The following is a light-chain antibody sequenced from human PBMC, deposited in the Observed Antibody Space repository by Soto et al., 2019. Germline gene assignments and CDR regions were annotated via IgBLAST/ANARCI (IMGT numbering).Light chain of an antibody. CDR3: QQFGSSPGFT. Sequence: EIVLTQSPGTLSLSPGERATLSCRASQSINSRYLAWYQPKPGQAPRLLIYGASSRATGIPDRFSGSGSGTDFPLTISRLEPEDFAVYYCQQFGSSPGFTFGPGTKVDIK. J-gene: IGKJ3*01. V-gene: IGKV3-20*01. CDR2: GAS. CDR1: QSINSRY.